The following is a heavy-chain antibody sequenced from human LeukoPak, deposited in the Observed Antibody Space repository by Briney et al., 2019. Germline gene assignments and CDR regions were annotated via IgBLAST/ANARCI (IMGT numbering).Heavy chain of an antibody. CDR3: VRGKHN. Sequence: GGSLRLSCSASGFTFSSFAMNWVRQAPGKGLEYVSGITSNGGSTYYADSVKGRFTISRDNSKNTLYLQMSSLRPEDTAVYYCVRGKHNWGQGTTVTVSS. CDR2: ITSNGGST. CDR1: GFTFSSFA. J-gene: IGHJ6*02. V-gene: IGHV3-64D*06.